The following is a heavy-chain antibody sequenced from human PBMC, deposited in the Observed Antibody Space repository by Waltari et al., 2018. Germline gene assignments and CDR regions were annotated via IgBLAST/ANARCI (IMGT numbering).Heavy chain of an antibody. J-gene: IGHJ3*02. CDR3: AKDPNGDYIGAFDT. CDR2: ISGGGGVT. CDR1: TFTFSNYA. V-gene: IGHV3-23*01. Sequence: EVQVLESGGLLVQPGGSLRLSCAASTFTFSNYAMTWVRQAPGKGLEYISSISGGGGVTVYANSVKGRFTISRDNPKSTLYLQMNSLRGEDTATYYCAKDPNGDYIGAFDTWGQGTMVTVSP. D-gene: IGHD2-8*01.